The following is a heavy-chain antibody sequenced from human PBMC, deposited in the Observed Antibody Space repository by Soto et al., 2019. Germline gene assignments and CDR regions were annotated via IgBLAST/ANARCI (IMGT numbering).Heavy chain of an antibody. J-gene: IGHJ4*02. CDR3: AKVKDYYDSSGYYSGATGEFDY. CDR2: ISYDGSNK. Sequence: GSLRLSCAASGLTFSSYVMHWVLQAPGKGLEWVAVISYDGSNKYYADSVKGRFTISRDNSKNTLYLQMNSLRAEDTAVYYCAKVKDYYDSSGYYSGATGEFDYWGQGTLVTVSS. CDR1: GLTFSSYV. D-gene: IGHD3-22*01. V-gene: IGHV3-30*18.